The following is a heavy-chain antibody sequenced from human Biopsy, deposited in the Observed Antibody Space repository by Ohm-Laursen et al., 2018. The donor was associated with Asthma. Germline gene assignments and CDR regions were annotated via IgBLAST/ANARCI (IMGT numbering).Heavy chain of an antibody. CDR1: RFTYE. CDR3: ASQSSGTDFWSGYYYFDY. CDR2: ISYDGSSI. J-gene: IGHJ4*02. V-gene: IGHV3-30*04. Sequence: SLRLSCTASRFTYELHWVRQAPGKGLEWVAVISYDGSSIYYADSVKGRFTISRDNSKNTLYLQMNSLRAEDTAVYYCASQSSGTDFWSGYYYFDYWGQGTLVTVPS. D-gene: IGHD3-3*01.